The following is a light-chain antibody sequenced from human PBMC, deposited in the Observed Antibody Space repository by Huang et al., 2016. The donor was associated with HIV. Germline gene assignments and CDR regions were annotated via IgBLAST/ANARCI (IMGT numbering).Light chain of an antibody. Sequence: IVMTQFPATLAVSPGERATLSCRASQSISSNLVWYQQKPVQTPRLLIYETSARATGVPPRFRGSGSGTDFTLTISSLQSEDFAVYYCQQYGNWPPWTFGQGTKVEMK. CDR3: QQYGNWPPWT. V-gene: IGKV3-15*01. J-gene: IGKJ1*01. CDR1: QSISSN. CDR2: ETS.